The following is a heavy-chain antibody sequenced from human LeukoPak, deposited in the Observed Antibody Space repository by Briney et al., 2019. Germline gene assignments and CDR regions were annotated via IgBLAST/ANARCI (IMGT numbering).Heavy chain of an antibody. J-gene: IGHJ4*02. CDR2: IRYDGSNK. CDR1: GFTFSSYG. Sequence: PGGSLRLSCAASGFTFSSYGMHWVRQAPGKGLEWVAFIRYDGSNKYYADSVKGRFTISRDNSKNTLYLQMNSLRAVDTAVYYCAKDGYLEAAAGTYDFDYWGQGTLVTVSS. V-gene: IGHV3-30*02. CDR3: AKDGYLEAAAGTYDFDY. D-gene: IGHD6-13*01.